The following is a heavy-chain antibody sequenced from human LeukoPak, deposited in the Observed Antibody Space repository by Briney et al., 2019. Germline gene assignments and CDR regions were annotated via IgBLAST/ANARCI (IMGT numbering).Heavy chain of an antibody. Sequence: PSQTLSLTCAVSGGSISSGGYSWSWIRQPPGKGLEWIGYIYHSGSTYYNPSLKSRVTISVDRSKNQFSLKLSSVTAADTAVYYCAREGRWELLRAFDIWGQGTMVTVSS. D-gene: IGHD1-26*01. CDR3: AREGRWELLRAFDI. V-gene: IGHV4-30-2*01. J-gene: IGHJ3*02. CDR2: IYHSGST. CDR1: GGSISSGGYS.